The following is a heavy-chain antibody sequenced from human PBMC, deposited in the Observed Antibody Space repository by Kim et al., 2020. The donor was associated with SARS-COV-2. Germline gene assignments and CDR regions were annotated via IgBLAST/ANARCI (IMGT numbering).Heavy chain of an antibody. V-gene: IGHV5-51*01. CDR1: GYTFASYW. J-gene: IGHJ6*02. CDR3: ARHASPPLYFDMDI. CDR2: IFPGDSHT. Sequence: GESLKISCKGSGYTFASYWIGWVRQMPGKGLEWMGIIFPGDSHTKYGPSFQGRVTISADKSLNTVYLHWTSLEASDSAIYYCARHASPPLYFDMDIWGQGTAVTVSS.